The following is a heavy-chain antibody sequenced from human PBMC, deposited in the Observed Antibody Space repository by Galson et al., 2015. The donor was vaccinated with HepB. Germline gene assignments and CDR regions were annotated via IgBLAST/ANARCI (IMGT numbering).Heavy chain of an antibody. J-gene: IGHJ4*02. CDR2: ITSSNSIM. CDR1: GFTFSSYS. V-gene: IGHV3-48*01. Sequence: SLRLSCAVSGFTFSSYSMNWVRQAPGKGLEWVSYITSSNSIMYYADSVKGRFTISRDNAKNSLYLQMSSLRAEDTAVYYCTRGGPRWYFDYWGQGTLVTVSS. CDR3: TRGGPRWYFDY. D-gene: IGHD4-23*01.